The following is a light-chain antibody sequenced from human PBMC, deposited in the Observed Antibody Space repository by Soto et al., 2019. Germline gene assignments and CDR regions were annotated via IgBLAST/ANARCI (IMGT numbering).Light chain of an antibody. CDR2: LGS. CDR3: MQALQTPRT. CDR1: QSLLHSNGYNC. V-gene: IGKV2-28*01. J-gene: IGKJ4*01. Sequence: DIVMTQSPVSLPVTPGEPASISCRSSQSLLHSNGYNCFDWYLQKPGQSPQLLIHLGSNRDPGVLDGFSGSGSGTVFTLKISRVAAEDVALYYCMQALQTPRTFGGGTKVEIK.